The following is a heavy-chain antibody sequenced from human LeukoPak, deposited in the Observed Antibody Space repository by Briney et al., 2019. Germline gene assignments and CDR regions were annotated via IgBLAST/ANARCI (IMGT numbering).Heavy chain of an antibody. Sequence: EASVKVSCKASGYTFTSYYMHWVRQAPGQGLEWMGIINPSGGSTSYAQKFQGRVTMTRDTSTSTVYMELSSLRSEDTAVYYCARGFTTMYNWKAYFDYWGQGTLVTVSS. J-gene: IGHJ4*02. CDR2: INPSGGST. D-gene: IGHD1-1*01. CDR1: GYTFTSYY. CDR3: ARGFTTMYNWKAYFDY. V-gene: IGHV1-46*01.